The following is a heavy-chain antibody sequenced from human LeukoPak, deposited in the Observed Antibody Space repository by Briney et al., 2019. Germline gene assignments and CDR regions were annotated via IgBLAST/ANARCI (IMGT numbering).Heavy chain of an antibody. Sequence: GGSLRLSCAVSGFTFSDYSMNWVRQAPGKGLEWLSCIGSSTTSHIYYADSVKGRFTISRDNAKNSLYLQMNGLRPEDTAVYYCARDRSNSRDLDNWGQGTLVTVSS. V-gene: IGHV3-21*01. CDR1: GFTFSDYS. J-gene: IGHJ4*02. CDR3: ARDRSNSRDLDN. D-gene: IGHD4-11*01. CDR2: IGSSTTSHI.